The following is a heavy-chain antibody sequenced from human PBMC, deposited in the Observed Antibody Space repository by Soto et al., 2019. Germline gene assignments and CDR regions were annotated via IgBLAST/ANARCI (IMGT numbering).Heavy chain of an antibody. D-gene: IGHD4-4*01. Sequence: GGSLRLSCAASGFTFSSYSMNWVRQAPGKGLEWVSSISSSSSYIYYADSVKGRFTISRDNAKNSLYLQMNSLRAEDTAVYYCARALTVTTGYYYYGMDVWGQGTTVTVSS. CDR2: ISSSSSYI. CDR3: ARALTVTTGYYYYGMDV. CDR1: GFTFSSYS. V-gene: IGHV3-21*01. J-gene: IGHJ6*02.